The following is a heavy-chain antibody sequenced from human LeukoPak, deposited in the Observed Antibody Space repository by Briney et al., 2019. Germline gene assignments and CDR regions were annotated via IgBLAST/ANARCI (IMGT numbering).Heavy chain of an antibody. J-gene: IGHJ5*02. Sequence: GGSLRLSCAASGFTFSSYSMNWVRQAPGEGLVWVSVINSDGSDTNYADSVKGRFTISRDNAKNTLYLQMNSLSAEDTAVYYCARVQPTVTSGGAWGQGTLVTVSS. D-gene: IGHD4-17*01. CDR1: GFTFSSYS. CDR3: ARVQPTVTSGGA. V-gene: IGHV3-74*01. CDR2: INSDGSDT.